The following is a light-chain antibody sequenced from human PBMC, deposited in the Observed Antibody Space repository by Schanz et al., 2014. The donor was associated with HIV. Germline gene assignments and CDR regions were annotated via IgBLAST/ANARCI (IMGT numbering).Light chain of an antibody. CDR2: GVD. CDR1: RTDVGGYDL. J-gene: IGLJ2*01. V-gene: IGLV2-14*02. Sequence: QSVLTQPASVSGSPGQSITISCTGSRTDVGGYDLVSWYQQHPGQVPKLMIYGVDKRPSGVSHRFSGSKSGNTASLTISGLQAEDEAVYYCSSFTRGTTPVIFGGGTKLTVL. CDR3: SSFTRGTTPVI.